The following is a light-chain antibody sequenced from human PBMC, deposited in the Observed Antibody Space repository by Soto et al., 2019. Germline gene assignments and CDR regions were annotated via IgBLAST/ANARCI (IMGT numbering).Light chain of an antibody. CDR3: QQRSNWPPVT. Sequence: EIVLTQSPGPLSWSPGERATLSWGASQSVRTNYLAWYQQKRGQAPWLILYGAFNRAGGVPDRFSGSGSGTDFTLTISRLEPEDFAVYYCQQRSNWPPVTFGQGTRLEIK. CDR1: QSVRTNY. V-gene: IGKV3D-20*02. CDR2: GAF. J-gene: IGKJ5*01.